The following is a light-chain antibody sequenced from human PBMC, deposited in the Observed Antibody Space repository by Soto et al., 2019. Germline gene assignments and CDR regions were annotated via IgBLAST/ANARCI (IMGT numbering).Light chain of an antibody. CDR2: EVY. Sequence: QSVLTQPPSASGSPGQSVTISCTGTSSDVGGYNYVSWCQHHPDKDPKLIIYEVYKRPSGVPDRFSGSKSGNTASLTVSGLQAEDEAEYYCSSYAASDSFVVFGGGTKLTVL. J-gene: IGLJ2*01. CDR3: SSYAASDSFVV. V-gene: IGLV2-8*01. CDR1: SSDVGGYNY.